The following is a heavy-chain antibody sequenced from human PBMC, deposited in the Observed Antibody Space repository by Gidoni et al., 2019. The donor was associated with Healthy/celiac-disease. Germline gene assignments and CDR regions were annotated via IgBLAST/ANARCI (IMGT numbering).Heavy chain of an antibody. V-gene: IGHV3-33*01. CDR2: IWYDGSNK. J-gene: IGHJ6*02. D-gene: IGHD5-18*01. CDR3: ARELDIVFFEAMVTLEYYYGMDV. Sequence: GRQAPGKGLEWVAVIWYDGSNKYYADSVKGRFTISRDNSKNTLYLQMNSLRAEDTAVYYCARELDIVFFEAMVTLEYYYGMDVWGQGTTVTVSS.